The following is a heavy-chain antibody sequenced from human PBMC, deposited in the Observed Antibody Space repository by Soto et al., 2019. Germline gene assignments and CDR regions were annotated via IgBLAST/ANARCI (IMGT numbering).Heavy chain of an antibody. V-gene: IGHV3-30-3*01. Sequence: QVQLVESGGGVVQPGRSLRLSCAASGFTFSSYAMHWVRQAPGKGLEWVAVISYDGSNKYYADSVKGRFTISRDNSKNTLYLQMNSLRAEYTAGYYWARAYEGDYFDYWGQGTLVTVSS. CDR3: ARAYEGDYFDY. J-gene: IGHJ4*02. CDR2: ISYDGSNK. CDR1: GFTFSSYA. D-gene: IGHD3-16*01.